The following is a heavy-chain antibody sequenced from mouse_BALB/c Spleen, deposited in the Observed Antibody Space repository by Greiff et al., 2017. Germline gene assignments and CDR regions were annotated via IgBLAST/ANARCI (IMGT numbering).Heavy chain of an antibody. V-gene: IGHV1-69*01. CDR2: IDTSDSYT. CDR1: GYTFTDYW. Sequence: VQLQQPGAELVMPGASVKMSCKASGYTFTDYWMHWVKQRPGQGLEWIGAIDTSDSYTSYNQKFKGKATLTVDESSSTAYMQLSSLTSEDSAVYYCARNRYGGAMDYWGQGTSDTVSS. D-gene: IGHD2-14*01. J-gene: IGHJ4*01. CDR3: ARNRYGGAMDY.